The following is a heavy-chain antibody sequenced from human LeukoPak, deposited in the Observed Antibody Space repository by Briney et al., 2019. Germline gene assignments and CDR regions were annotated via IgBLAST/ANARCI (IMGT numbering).Heavy chain of an antibody. V-gene: IGHV4-61*02. J-gene: IGHJ6*03. Sequence: SETLSLTCTVSGGSISSGSYYWSWIRQPAGKGLEWIGRIYTSGSTNYNPSLKSRVTISVDTSKNQFSLKLSSVTAADTAVYYCARDVLAYCGGDCYPYYYYYYYMDVWGKGTTVTVSS. CDR1: GGSISSGSYY. D-gene: IGHD2-21*02. CDR2: IYTSGST. CDR3: ARDVLAYCGGDCYPYYYYYYYMDV.